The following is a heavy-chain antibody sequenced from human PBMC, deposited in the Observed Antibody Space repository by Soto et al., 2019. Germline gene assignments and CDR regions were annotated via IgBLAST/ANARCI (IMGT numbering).Heavy chain of an antibody. CDR1: GGSISSSSYY. D-gene: IGHD4-17*01. V-gene: IGHV4-39*01. CDR3: ARQTTVKYYFDY. CDR2: IYYSGST. Sequence: SETLSLTCTVSGGSISSSSYYWGWIRQPPGKGLEWIGSIYYSGSTYYNPSLKSRVTISVDTSKNQFSLKLSSVTAADTAVYYCARQTTVKYYFDYWGQGTLVTVSS. J-gene: IGHJ4*02.